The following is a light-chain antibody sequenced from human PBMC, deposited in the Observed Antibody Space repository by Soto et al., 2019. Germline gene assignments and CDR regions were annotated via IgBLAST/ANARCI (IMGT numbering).Light chain of an antibody. J-gene: IGKJ1*01. CDR2: GAS. V-gene: IGKV3-20*01. Sequence: EIVMTQSPGTLSVSPGERATLSGRASQSVVSNLAWYQQXPGQAPWLLIYGASSTATGIPDRFSGSGSRTDFTLTISRLEPEDFAVDYCQQYGSSPTFGQGTKVDI. CDR1: QSVVSN. CDR3: QQYGSSPT.